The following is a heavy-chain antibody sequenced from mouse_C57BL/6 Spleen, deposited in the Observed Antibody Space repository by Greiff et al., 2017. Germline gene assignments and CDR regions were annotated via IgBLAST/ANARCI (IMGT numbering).Heavy chain of an antibody. D-gene: IGHD3-2*02. CDR2: IYPSDSET. CDR3: AREAHYYAMDY. CDR1: GYTFTSYW. Sequence: QVQLQQPGAELVRPGSSVKLSCKASGYTFTSYWMDWVKQRPGQGLEWIGNIYPSDSETHYNQKFKDKATLTVDKSSSTAYMQLSSLTSEDSAVYYCAREAHYYAMDYWGQGTSVTVSS. V-gene: IGHV1-61*01. J-gene: IGHJ4*01.